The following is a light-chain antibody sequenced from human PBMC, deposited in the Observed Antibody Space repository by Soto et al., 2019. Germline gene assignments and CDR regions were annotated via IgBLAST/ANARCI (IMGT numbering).Light chain of an antibody. CDR3: QQSYSTLWT. V-gene: IGKV1-39*01. Sequence: IQMTQSPSSLSACVXXRVTITCRASQSVSGYLNWYQQEPGKAPKXXIYAASSLQSGVPSRFSGSGSGTDFTLTISSLQPEDFATYYCQQSYSTLWTFGQGTKVDI. J-gene: IGKJ1*01. CDR2: AAS. CDR1: QSVSGY.